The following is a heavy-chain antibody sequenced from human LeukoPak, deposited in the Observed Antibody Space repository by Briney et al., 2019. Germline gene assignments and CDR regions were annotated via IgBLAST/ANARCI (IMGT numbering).Heavy chain of an antibody. V-gene: IGHV3-48*04. D-gene: IGHD2-15*01. CDR1: GFTFSSYS. J-gene: IGHJ2*01. CDR3: ARVSDCSGGSCYWYFDL. Sequence: PGGSLRLSCAASGFTFSSYSMNWVRQAPGKGLEWVSYISSSSSTIYYADSVKGRFTISSDNAKNSLYLQMNSLRAEDTAVYYCARVSDCSGGSCYWYFDLWGRGTLVTVSS. CDR2: ISSSSSTI.